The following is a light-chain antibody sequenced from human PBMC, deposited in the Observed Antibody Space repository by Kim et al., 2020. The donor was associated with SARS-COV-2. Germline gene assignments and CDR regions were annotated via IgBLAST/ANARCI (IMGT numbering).Light chain of an antibody. CDR3: QQSYDLPLT. J-gene: IGKJ4*01. CDR2: AAS. Sequence: DIQMAQSPSSLSASIGDRITITCRASQDIATYLNWYQKKPGKAPKVLIYAASSLQSGVPPRFSGGGSGTDLTLTISSLQPEDFATYYCQQSYDLPLTFGGGTKVDIK. V-gene: IGKV1-39*01. CDR1: QDIATY.